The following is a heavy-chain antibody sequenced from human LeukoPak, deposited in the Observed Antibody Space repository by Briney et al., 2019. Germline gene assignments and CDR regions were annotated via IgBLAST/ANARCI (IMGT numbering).Heavy chain of an antibody. J-gene: IGHJ4*02. CDR3: ARKGLSNYGGNFDY. V-gene: IGHV3-73*01. CDR2: IRSKANSYAT. CDR1: GFTFSGSA. Sequence: GGSLRLSCAASGFTFSGSAMHWVRQASGKGLEWVGRIRSKANSYATAYAASVKGRFTISRDDSKNTAYLQMNSLKTEDTAVYYCARKGLSNYGGNFDYWGQGTLVTVSS. D-gene: IGHD4-11*01.